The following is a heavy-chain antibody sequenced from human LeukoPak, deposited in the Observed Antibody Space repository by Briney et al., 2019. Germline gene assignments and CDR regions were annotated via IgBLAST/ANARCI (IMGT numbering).Heavy chain of an antibody. V-gene: IGHV3-33*01. CDR3: ARGRVVIPEGPDY. J-gene: IGHJ4*02. CDR1: GFTFSSYG. Sequence: GGSLRLSCAASGFTFSSYGMHWVRQAPGKGLEWVALIWYDASDKYYADSVKGRFTISRDNSKNTLHLQMNSLRAEDTAVYYCARGRVVIPEGPDYWGQGTLVTVSS. CDR2: IWYDASDK. D-gene: IGHD3-10*01.